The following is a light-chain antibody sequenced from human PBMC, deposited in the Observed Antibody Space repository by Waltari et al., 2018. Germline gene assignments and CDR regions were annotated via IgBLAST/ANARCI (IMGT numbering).Light chain of an antibody. CDR2: EAS. J-gene: IGKJ4*01. CDR3: QQCNSYLLT. CDR1: QSIGSS. Sequence: MTQSPATLSGSPGERATITCRASQSIGSSLAWYQQKPGKAPKVVIYEASSLESGVPSRFSGSGSGTEFTLTISSLQPDDFATYYCQQCNSYLLTFGGGTKVEIK. V-gene: IGKV1-5*03.